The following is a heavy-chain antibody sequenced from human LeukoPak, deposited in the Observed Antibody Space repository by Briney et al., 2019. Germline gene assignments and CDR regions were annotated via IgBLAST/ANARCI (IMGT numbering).Heavy chain of an antibody. V-gene: IGHV4-34*01. Sequence: SETLSLTCAVYGGSFSGYYWGWIRQPPGKGLEWIGEINHSGSTNYNPSLKSRVTISVDTSKNQFSLKLSSVTAADTAVYYCARVPNWDFWSGYYFDYWGQGTLVTVSS. J-gene: IGHJ4*02. CDR2: INHSGST. CDR3: ARVPNWDFWSGYYFDY. CDR1: GGSFSGYY. D-gene: IGHD3-3*01.